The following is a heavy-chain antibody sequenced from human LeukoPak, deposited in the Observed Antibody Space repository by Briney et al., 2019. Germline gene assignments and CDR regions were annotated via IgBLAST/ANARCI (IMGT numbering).Heavy chain of an antibody. J-gene: IGHJ4*02. CDR1: GGTFSSYA. V-gene: IGHV1-69*04. CDR3: ARGSSVVVVAAMDY. D-gene: IGHD2-15*01. CDR2: IIPILGIA. Sequence: SVKVSCKASGGTFSSYANSWVRQAPGQGLEWMGRIIPILGIANYAQKFQGRVTITADKSTSTAYMELSSLRSEDTAVYYCARGSSVVVVAAMDYWGQGTLVTVSS.